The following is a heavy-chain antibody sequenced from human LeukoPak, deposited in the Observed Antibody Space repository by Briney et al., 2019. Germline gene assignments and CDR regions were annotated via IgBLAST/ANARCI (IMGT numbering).Heavy chain of an antibody. Sequence: PGGSLRLSCAASGFNFANHAMSWVRQSPGRGLEWIGNIYYSGNANYNPSLKSRVTMSVDRSKNQLSLKLSSVTAADTAVYYCAGVQSQNYYAMDVWGPGTPVTVSS. CDR3: AGVQSQNYYAMDV. CDR2: IYYSGNA. J-gene: IGHJ6*02. CDR1: GFNFANHA. V-gene: IGHV4-59*03.